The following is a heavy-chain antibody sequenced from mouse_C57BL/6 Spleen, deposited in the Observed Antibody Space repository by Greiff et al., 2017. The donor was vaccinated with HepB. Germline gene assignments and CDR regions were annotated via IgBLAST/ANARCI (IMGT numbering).Heavy chain of an antibody. V-gene: IGHV5-6*01. CDR3: ASPYYYGSSSWYFDV. J-gene: IGHJ1*03. CDR2: ISSGGSYT. CDR1: GFTFSSYG. D-gene: IGHD1-1*01. Sequence: EVQLQESGGDLVKPGGSLKLSCAASGFTFSSYGMSWVRQTPDKRLEWVATISSGGSYTYYPDSVKGRFTISRDNAKNTLYLQMSSLKSEDTAMYYCASPYYYGSSSWYFDVWGTGTTVTVSS.